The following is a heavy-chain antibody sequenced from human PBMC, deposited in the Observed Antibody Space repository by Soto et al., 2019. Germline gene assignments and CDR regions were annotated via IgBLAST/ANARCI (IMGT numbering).Heavy chain of an antibody. J-gene: IGHJ4*02. V-gene: IGHV4-39*01. CDR2: IYYSGST. CDR1: GGSISSSSYY. CDR3: ARLRSGKNVLRFLEWLSPFDY. D-gene: IGHD3-3*01. Sequence: PSETLSLTCTVSGGSISSSSYYWGWIRQPPGKGLEWIGSIYYSGSTYYNPSLKSRVTISVDTSKNQFSLKLSSVTAADTAVYYCARLRSGKNVLRFLEWLSPFDYWGQGTLVTVSS.